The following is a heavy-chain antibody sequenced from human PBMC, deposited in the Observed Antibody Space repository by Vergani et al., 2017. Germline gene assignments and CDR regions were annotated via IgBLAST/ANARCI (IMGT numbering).Heavy chain of an antibody. Sequence: QVQLQESGPGLVKPSETLSLTCTVSGGSISSYYWSWIRQPPGKGLEWIGYIYYSGSTNYNPSLKSRVTISVDTSKNQFSLKLSSVTAADTAVYYCATDLGIVVVPAAIPDTQYFQHWGQGTLVTVSS. J-gene: IGHJ1*01. CDR2: IYYSGST. V-gene: IGHV4-59*01. CDR1: GGSISSYY. D-gene: IGHD2-2*02. CDR3: ATDLGIVVVPAAIPDTQYFQH.